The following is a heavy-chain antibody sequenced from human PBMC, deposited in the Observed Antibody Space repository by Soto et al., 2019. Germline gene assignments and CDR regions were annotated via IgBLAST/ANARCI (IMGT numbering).Heavy chain of an antibody. CDR2: FHLSGST. CDR3: ARTPDLGIFDY. V-gene: IGHV4-30-2*01. J-gene: IGHJ4*01. D-gene: IGHD3-16*01. CDR1: GDSVSSGDSS. Sequence: QLQLRESGAGLVRPSQTLSLTCTVSGDSVSSGDSSWSWTRQPPGKGLEWIGYFHLSGSTYSNPSLQGRVTLSVAQSNNQFSLKLASVTAADTAIYYCARTPDLGIFDYWGHGILATVSS.